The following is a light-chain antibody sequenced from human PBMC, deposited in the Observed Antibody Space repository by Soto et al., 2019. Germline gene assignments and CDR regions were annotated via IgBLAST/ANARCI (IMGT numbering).Light chain of an antibody. CDR3: GTWDYSLSSGNVV. CDR1: SSNIGSYY. CDR2: DVN. J-gene: IGLJ2*01. Sequence: QSVLTQPPSVSAAPGQKVTISCSGSSSNIGSYYVSWYQQLPGTAPKLLIYDVNKRPSGIPDRFSGSQSGTSATLDITGLQTGDEAEYYCGTWDYSLSSGNVVFGGGTQLTVL. V-gene: IGLV1-51*01.